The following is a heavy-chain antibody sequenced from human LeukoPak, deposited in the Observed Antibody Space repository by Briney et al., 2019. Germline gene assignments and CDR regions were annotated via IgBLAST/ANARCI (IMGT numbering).Heavy chain of an antibody. CDR1: GGTFSGYY. CDR3: GGHSYGDYVVYFDY. Sequence: WGTLSLTCAASGGTFSGYYRSWLRQPPGKGLEWMGVINHSGSTNYNPSLKSRVTISVDTSKNKCSLKLSSVRAGDTAVDYCGGHSYGDYVVYFDYWGQGTLGTVSS. V-gene: IGHV4-34*08. CDR2: INHSGST. J-gene: IGHJ4*02. D-gene: IGHD4-17*01.